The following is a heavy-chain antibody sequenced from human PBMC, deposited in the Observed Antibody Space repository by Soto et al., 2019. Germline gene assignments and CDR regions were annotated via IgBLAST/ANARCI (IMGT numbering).Heavy chain of an antibody. CDR3: ARGPPTVRYFDWLPRNYGMDV. D-gene: IGHD3-9*01. CDR1: GYTFTSYG. Sequence: QVQLVQSGAEVKKPGASVKVSCKASGYTFTSYGISWVRQAPGQGLEWMGWISAYNGNTNYAQKLQGRLTMTTDTSTSTAYRELRSLRSDDTAVYYCARGPPTVRYFDWLPRNYGMDVWGQGTTVTVSS. CDR2: ISAYNGNT. V-gene: IGHV1-18*01. J-gene: IGHJ6*02.